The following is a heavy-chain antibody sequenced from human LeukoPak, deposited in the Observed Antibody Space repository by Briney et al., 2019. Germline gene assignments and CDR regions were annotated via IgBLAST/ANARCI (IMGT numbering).Heavy chain of an antibody. Sequence: GGSLRLSCAASGFTFSTCAMSWVRQAPGKGLEWVSGISGTTSGTYYADSVKGRFAISRDNSKNTLYLQMNSLRAEDTAVYYCATRMNSYDNSGYYPHYWGQGTLVTVSS. CDR3: ATRMNSYDNSGYYPHY. J-gene: IGHJ4*02. CDR2: ISGTTSGT. D-gene: IGHD3-22*01. V-gene: IGHV3-23*01. CDR1: GFTFSTCA.